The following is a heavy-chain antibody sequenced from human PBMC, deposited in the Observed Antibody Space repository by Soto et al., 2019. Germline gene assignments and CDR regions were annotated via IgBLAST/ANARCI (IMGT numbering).Heavy chain of an antibody. CDR3: ARMASFGSLNWFDP. Sequence: SVKVSCKASGYTFTNNDVTWVRQATGQGLEWMGWMNPGSGDTGYAQKFQGRVTMTRDISIATAYMELSSLRSEDTAIYYCARMASFGSLNWFDPWGQGTMVTVSA. CDR2: MNPGSGDT. J-gene: IGHJ5*01. CDR1: GYTFTNND. V-gene: IGHV1-8*01. D-gene: IGHD5-18*01.